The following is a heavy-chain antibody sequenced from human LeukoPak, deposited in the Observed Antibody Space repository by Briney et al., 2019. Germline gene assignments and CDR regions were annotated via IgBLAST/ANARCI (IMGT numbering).Heavy chain of an antibody. CDR2: ISSSSSYI. D-gene: IGHD2-2*01. CDR3: ARFLEVSGAEVVVVPAAIDY. J-gene: IGHJ4*02. Sequence: PGGSLRLSCAASGFTFSSYSMNWVRQAPGKGLEWVSSISSSSSYIYYADSVKGRFTISRDNAKNSLYLQMNSLRAEDTAVYYCARFLEVSGAEVVVVPAAIDYWGQGTLVTVSS. V-gene: IGHV3-21*01. CDR1: GFTFSSYS.